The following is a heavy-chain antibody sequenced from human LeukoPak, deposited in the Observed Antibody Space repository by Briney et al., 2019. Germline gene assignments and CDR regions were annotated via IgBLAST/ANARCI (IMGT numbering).Heavy chain of an antibody. V-gene: IGHV1-18*01. CDR2: ISAYNGNT. J-gene: IGHJ4*02. CDR3: ARVWVDEVKALYSGGWYVDY. Sequence: ASVKVSCKASGYTFTSYGISWVRQAPGQGLEWMGWISAYNGNTNYAQKLQGRVTMTTDTSTSTAYMELRSLRSDDTAVYYCARVWVDEVKALYSGGWYVDYWGQGTLVTVSS. D-gene: IGHD6-19*01. CDR1: GYTFTSYG.